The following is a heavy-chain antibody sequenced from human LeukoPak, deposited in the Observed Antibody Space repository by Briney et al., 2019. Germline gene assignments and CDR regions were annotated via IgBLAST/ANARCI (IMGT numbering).Heavy chain of an antibody. CDR3: ARLTQVGGSGSDAFDI. CDR2: IFYSGST. Sequence: SETLSLTCTVSGGSISSSSYYWAWIRQPPGKELKWIGSIFYSGSTYYNPSLKSRVTISVDTSKNQFSLKLGSVTAVDTAVYYCARLTQVGGSGSDAFDIWGQGTMVTVSS. D-gene: IGHD3-10*01. J-gene: IGHJ3*02. CDR1: GGSISSSSYY. V-gene: IGHV4-39*07.